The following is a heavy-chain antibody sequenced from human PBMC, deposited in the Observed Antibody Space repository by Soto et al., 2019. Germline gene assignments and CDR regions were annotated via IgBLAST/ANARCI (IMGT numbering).Heavy chain of an antibody. CDR1: GFPFSRYG. CDR3: AKETIQVGGPNYFDY. D-gene: IGHD1-1*01. V-gene: IGHV3-30*18. J-gene: IGHJ4*02. CDR2: ISWDGLAQ. Sequence: GGSLRLSCEASGFPFSRYGMHWVRQAPGMGLEWVAVISWDGLAQYYGDSVRGRFTISRDNSQSTLYLQMNSLRTEDTAIYYCAKETIQVGGPNYFDYWGQGVRVTVSS.